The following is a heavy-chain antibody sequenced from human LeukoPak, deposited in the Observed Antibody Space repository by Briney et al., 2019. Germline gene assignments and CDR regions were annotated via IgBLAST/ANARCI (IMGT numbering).Heavy chain of an antibody. V-gene: IGHV3-13*04. CDR3: ARGRAGSYFAS. Sequence: GGSLRLSCAPSGFTLSSYDMHWVRHATRKGLEWVSAISTTGDTYYPGSVKGRFTISRENAKSSLYLQMNSLRAEDTAVYYCARGRAGSYFASWGQGTLVAVSS. D-gene: IGHD1-26*01. J-gene: IGHJ4*02. CDR2: ISTTGDT. CDR1: GFTLSSYD.